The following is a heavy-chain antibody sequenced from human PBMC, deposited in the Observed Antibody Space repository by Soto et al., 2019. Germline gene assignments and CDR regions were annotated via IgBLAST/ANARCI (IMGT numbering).Heavy chain of an antibody. J-gene: IGHJ6*02. CDR3: ARGGDYYYGMDV. CDR1: GFTFSSYG. CDR2: IWYDGSNK. Sequence: QVQLVESGGGVVQPGRSLRLSCAASGFTFSSYGMHWVRQAPGKGLEWVAVIWYDGSNKYYADSVKGRFTISRDNSKNTLYLQMNSLRAEDTAVYCCARGGDYYYGMDVWGQGTTVTVSS. V-gene: IGHV3-33*01.